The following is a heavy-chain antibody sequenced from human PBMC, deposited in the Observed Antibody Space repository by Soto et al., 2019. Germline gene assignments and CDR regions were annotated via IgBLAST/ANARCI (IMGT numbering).Heavy chain of an antibody. CDR3: ARHMKTTVTTYGMDV. CDR1: GYSFTSYW. D-gene: IGHD4-17*01. CDR2: IYPGDSDT. J-gene: IGHJ6*02. Sequence: GESLKISCKGSGYSFTSYWIGWVRQMPGKGLEWMGIIYPGDSDTRYSPSFQGQVTISADKSISTAYLQWSSLKASDTAMYYCARHMKTTVTTYGMDVWGQGTTVTV. V-gene: IGHV5-51*01.